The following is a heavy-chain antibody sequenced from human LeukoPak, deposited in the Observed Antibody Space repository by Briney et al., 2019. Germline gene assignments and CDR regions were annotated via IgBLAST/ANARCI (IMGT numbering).Heavy chain of an antibody. CDR2: INPNSGGT. Sequence: SVKVSCKSSVYTFTGYYMHWVRQAPGQGLEWMGWINPNSGGTNYAQKFQGRVTMTRDTSISTAYMELSRLRSDDTAVHYCARPARSDYLFDYWGHGTLVTVSS. J-gene: IGHJ4*01. V-gene: IGHV1-2*02. CDR1: VYTFTGYY. CDR3: ARPARSDYLFDY. D-gene: IGHD4-17*01.